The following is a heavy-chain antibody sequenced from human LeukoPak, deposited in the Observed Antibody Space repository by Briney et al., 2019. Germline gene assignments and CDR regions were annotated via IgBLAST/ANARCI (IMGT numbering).Heavy chain of an antibody. CDR1: GFTFSRYG. Sequence: PGGSLRLSCAASGFTFSRYGMHWVRQAPGKGLEWVAVIWSDGNNKYYADSVKGRFTISRDNSKNTLFLQMNSLSAEDTAVYYCARNREVGATFEYYFDYWGQGTLVTVSS. CDR2: IWSDGNNK. J-gene: IGHJ4*02. D-gene: IGHD1-26*01. CDR3: ARNREVGATFEYYFDY. V-gene: IGHV3-33*01.